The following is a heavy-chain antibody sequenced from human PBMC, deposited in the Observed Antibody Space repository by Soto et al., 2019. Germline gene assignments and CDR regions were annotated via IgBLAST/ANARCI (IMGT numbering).Heavy chain of an antibody. Sequence: QVQLVQSGAEVKKPGASVKVSCKASGYTLTSYGISWVRQAPGQGLEWMGWISAYNDNTYYAQKLQGRVTMTTDISTSKVDMELRSLRSDDTAVYYCARDLRVDYDGSGTTLRYYYGMDVWGQGTTVTVSS. CDR1: GYTLTSYG. V-gene: IGHV1-18*01. J-gene: IGHJ6*02. D-gene: IGHD3-10*01. CDR3: ARDLRVDYDGSGTTLRYYYGMDV. CDR2: ISAYNDNT.